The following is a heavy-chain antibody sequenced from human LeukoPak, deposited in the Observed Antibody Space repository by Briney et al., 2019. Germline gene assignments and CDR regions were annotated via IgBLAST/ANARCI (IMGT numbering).Heavy chain of an antibody. V-gene: IGHV1-46*01. CDR2: INPSGGST. D-gene: IGHD1-26*01. J-gene: IGHJ6*02. CDR1: GYTLTSYY. CDR3: AREWVLGCYYGMDV. Sequence: ASVKVSCKVSGYTLTSYYMHWVRQAPGQGLEWMGIINPSGGSTSSAQKFQGRVTMTRDTSTSTVYMELSSLRSEDTAVYYCAREWVLGCYYGMDVWGQGTTVTVSS.